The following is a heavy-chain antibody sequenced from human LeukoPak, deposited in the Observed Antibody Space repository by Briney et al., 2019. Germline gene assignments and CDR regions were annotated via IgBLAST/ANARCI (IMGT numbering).Heavy chain of an antibody. J-gene: IGHJ4*02. V-gene: IGHV3-23*01. CDR1: GLIFSNFA. D-gene: IGHD6-13*01. CDR2: ITGTSGRT. CDR3: AKDHVNAGRLDY. Sequence: GGSLRLSCEVSGLIFSNFAMAWVRQAPGKGLEWVSLITGTSGRTYYAASVKGRFTISRDNSKNTVYLQMNSLRAEDTALYYCAKDHVNAGRLDYWGQGPPVPVSS.